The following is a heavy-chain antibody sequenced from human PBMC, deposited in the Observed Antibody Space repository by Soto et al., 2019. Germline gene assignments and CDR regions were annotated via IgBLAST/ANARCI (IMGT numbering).Heavy chain of an antibody. D-gene: IGHD6-13*01. CDR2: INRDGSKK. J-gene: IGHJ3*02. CDR1: GFTLSAYW. Sequence: EVQLEEAGGDVVQPGGCLRLSGAASGFTLSAYWMTWVRQAPGKGREGVAKINRDGSKKAYLDSVRGRLTISRDNVGNSLYLQMDSLRADSTALYYCARDVSPGSSSLHLDAFDIWGQGTMVTVSS. V-gene: IGHV3-7*05. CDR3: ARDVSPGSSSLHLDAFDI.